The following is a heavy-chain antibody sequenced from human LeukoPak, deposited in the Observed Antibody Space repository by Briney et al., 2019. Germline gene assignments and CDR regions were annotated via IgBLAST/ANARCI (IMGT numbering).Heavy chain of an antibody. CDR1: GGSFSGYY. Sequence: SETLSLTCAVYGGSFSGYYWSWIRQPPGKGLEWIGEINHSGSTNYNPSLKSRVTISVDTSKNQFSLKLSSVTAADTAVYYCARGRPKNYYGTDVWGKGTTVTVSS. J-gene: IGHJ6*04. CDR3: ARGRPKNYYGTDV. CDR2: INHSGST. V-gene: IGHV4-34*01.